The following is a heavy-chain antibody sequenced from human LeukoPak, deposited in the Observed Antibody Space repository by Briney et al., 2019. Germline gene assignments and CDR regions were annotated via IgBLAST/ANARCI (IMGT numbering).Heavy chain of an antibody. CDR1: GFTFSSYW. D-gene: IGHD5-12*01. Sequence: GGSLRLSCAASGFTFSSYWMHWVRQAPGKGLVWVSRINSDGSSTSYADSVKGRFTISRDNAKNSLYLQMNSLRDEDTAVYYCARGPLRYSGYVDDAFDIWGQGTMVTVSS. V-gene: IGHV3-74*01. CDR2: INSDGSST. J-gene: IGHJ3*02. CDR3: ARGPLRYSGYVDDAFDI.